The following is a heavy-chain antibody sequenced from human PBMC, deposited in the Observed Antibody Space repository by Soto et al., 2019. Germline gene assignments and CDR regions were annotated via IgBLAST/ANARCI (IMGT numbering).Heavy chain of an antibody. V-gene: IGHV4-34*01. D-gene: IGHD3-10*01. CDR1: GGSFSGYY. J-gene: IGHJ6*02. CDR3: ARLMVRGVIINFYYYYGMDV. Sequence: PSETLSLTCAVYGGSFSGYYWSWIRQPPGKGLEWIGEINRSGSTNYNPSLKSRVTISVDTSKNQFSLKLSSVTAADTAVYYCARLMVRGVIINFYYYYGMDVWGQGTTVT. CDR2: INRSGST.